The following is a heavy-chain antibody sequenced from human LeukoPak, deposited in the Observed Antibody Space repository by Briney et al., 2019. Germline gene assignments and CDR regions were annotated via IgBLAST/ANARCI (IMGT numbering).Heavy chain of an antibody. D-gene: IGHD2-15*01. Sequence: GGSLRLSCAASGFTFSNYALSWVRQPPGKGLEWVSAFSASGGSTFYAASVKGRFIISRDNSKNTLYLQMNSLGAEDTAVYYCARCGLVRYCSGASVSWAFDMWGQGTRVSVSS. CDR1: GFTFSNYA. J-gene: IGHJ3*02. V-gene: IGHV3-23*01. CDR3: ARCGLVRYCSGASVSWAFDM. CDR2: FSASGGST.